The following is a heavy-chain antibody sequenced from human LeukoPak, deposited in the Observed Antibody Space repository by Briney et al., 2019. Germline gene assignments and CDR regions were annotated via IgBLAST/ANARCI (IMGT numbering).Heavy chain of an antibody. Sequence: PSETLSLTCAVYGGSFSGYYWSWIRQPPRKGLEWIGEINHSGSTNYNPSLKSRVTISVDTSKNQFSLKLSSVTAADTAVYYCARGLDDYIWGSYRYTRTIPFDYWGQGTLVTVSS. CDR2: INHSGST. V-gene: IGHV4-34*01. J-gene: IGHJ4*02. CDR3: ARGLDDYIWGSYRYTRTIPFDY. D-gene: IGHD3-16*02. CDR1: GGSFSGYY.